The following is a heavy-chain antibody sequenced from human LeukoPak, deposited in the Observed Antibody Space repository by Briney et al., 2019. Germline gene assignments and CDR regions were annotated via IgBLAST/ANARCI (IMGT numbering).Heavy chain of an antibody. V-gene: IGHV1-2*02. D-gene: IGHD1-1*01. CDR1: GYTFTGYY. J-gene: IGHJ5*02. Sequence: ASVKVSCKASGYTFTGYYMHWVRQAPGQGLEWMGWINPNSGGTNYAQKFQGRVTMTRDTSISTAYVELSRLRSDDTAVYYCARSFTWNDSDWFDPWGQGTLVTVSS. CDR2: INPNSGGT. CDR3: ARSFTWNDSDWFDP.